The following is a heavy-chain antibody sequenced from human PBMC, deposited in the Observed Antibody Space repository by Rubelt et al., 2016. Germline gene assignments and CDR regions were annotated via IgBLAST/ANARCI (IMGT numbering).Heavy chain of an antibody. V-gene: IGHV3-23*04. CDR2: ISGSGGST. Sequence: EVQLVESGGGLVQPGGSLRLSCAASGFTLRSYWMHWVRQVPGKGLVWVSAISGSGGSTYYADSVKGRFTIASENSKNTLYLQMNSLRAEDTAVYYCAKDIIEYSSSSFYWGQGTLVTVSS. J-gene: IGHJ4*02. D-gene: IGHD6-6*01. CDR3: AKDIIEYSSSSFY. CDR1: GFTLRSYW.